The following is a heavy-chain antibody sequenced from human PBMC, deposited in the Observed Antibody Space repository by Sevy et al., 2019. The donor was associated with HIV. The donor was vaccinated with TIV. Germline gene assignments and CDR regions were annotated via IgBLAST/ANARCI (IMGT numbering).Heavy chain of an antibody. CDR1: GLTFSSYA. V-gene: IGHV3-23*01. D-gene: IGHD4-17*01. J-gene: IGHJ4*02. CDR2: ISGSGGST. CDR3: AKDLTTVTTLPFDY. Sequence: GGSLRLSCAASGLTFSSYAMSWVRQAPGKGLEWVSAISGSGGSTYYADSVKGRFTISRDNSKNTQYLQMNSLRAEDTAVYYCAKDLTTVTTLPFDYWGQGTLVTVSS.